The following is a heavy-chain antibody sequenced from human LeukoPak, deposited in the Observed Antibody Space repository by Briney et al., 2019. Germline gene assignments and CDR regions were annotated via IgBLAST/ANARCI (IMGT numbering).Heavy chain of an antibody. CDR3: VKGVRDRLGPHS. J-gene: IGHJ4*02. Sequence: GGSLRLSCAASGFTFSAFFMNWARQPPTKGLEWVAHINENGTENNYVDSVKGRFTISRDNAMNSLYLQMNSLRVEDTAVYFCVKGVRDRLGPHSWGQGTLVTVSS. D-gene: IGHD2-8*01. CDR2: INENGTEN. CDR1: GFTFSAFF. V-gene: IGHV3-7*01.